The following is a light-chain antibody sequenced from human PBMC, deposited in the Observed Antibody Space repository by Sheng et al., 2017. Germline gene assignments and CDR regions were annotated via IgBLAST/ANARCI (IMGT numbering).Light chain of an antibody. Sequence: QSALTQPASVSGSPGQSITISCTGTSSDIGDYNYVSWYQQHPGKAPKLIIYDVSNRPSGVSNRFSGSKSGNTASLTISGLQAEDEADYHCSSYTSTITYVFGSGTKVTVL. V-gene: IGLV2-14*01. J-gene: IGLJ1*01. CDR1: SSDIGDYNY. CDR2: DVS. CDR3: SSYTSTITYV.